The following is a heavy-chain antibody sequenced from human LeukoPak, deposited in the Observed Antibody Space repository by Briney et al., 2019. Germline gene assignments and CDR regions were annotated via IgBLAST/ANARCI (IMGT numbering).Heavy chain of an antibody. J-gene: IGHJ3*02. V-gene: IGHV4-39*07. D-gene: IGHD3-9*01. CDR1: GGSISGSSYY. Sequence: SETLSLTCTVSGGSISGSSYYWGWIRQPPGKGLEWIGSIYYSGSTYYNPSLKSRFTISVDTSKNQFSLKLSSVTAADTAVYYCATLSMKLRYFDWFASDAFDIWGQGTMVTVSS. CDR2: IYYSGST. CDR3: ATLSMKLRYFDWFASDAFDI.